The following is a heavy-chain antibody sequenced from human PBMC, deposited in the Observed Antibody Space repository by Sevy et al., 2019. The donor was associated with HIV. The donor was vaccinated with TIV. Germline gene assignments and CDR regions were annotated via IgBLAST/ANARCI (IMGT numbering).Heavy chain of an antibody. Sequence: SETLSLTCAVSGGSISSGGYSWSWIRQPPGRGLEWSGYIHHSGSTYYNPSLKSRLTISVARSKNQFSLHLSSVTAAATAVYYCARVPTGTHHNNWFDPWGQGTLVTVSS. D-gene: IGHD1-1*01. CDR2: IHHSGST. CDR3: ARVPTGTHHNNWFDP. CDR1: GGSISSGGYS. V-gene: IGHV4-30-2*01. J-gene: IGHJ5*02.